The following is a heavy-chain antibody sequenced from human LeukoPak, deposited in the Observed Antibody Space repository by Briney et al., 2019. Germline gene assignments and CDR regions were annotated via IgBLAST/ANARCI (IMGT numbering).Heavy chain of an antibody. CDR1: GFIVSSNY. V-gene: IGHV3-53*01. CDR3: ARVNIVTTTLDH. CDR2: IYSGGSA. D-gene: IGHD5-12*01. Sequence: GGSLRLSCAASGFIVSSNYMSWVRQAPGKGLEWISVIYSGGSAYYADSVKGRFTVSRDISKNTLYFQMNSLKVEDTAVYYCARVNIVTTTLDHWGQGTLVTVSS. J-gene: IGHJ4*02.